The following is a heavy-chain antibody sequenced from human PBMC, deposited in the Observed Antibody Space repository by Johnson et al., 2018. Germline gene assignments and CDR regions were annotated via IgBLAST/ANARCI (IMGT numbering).Heavy chain of an antibody. Sequence: VQLVESGGGLVQPGGSLRLSCAASGFTFSRYAMHWVRQATGNGLEWVSGIGTAGDTYYPGSVKGRFTISRENANNSLYLQRNSLRAGDKAVYYCARWGSGSHIWSFGPWGRGTLVTVSS. J-gene: IGHJ2*01. CDR1: GFTFSRYA. V-gene: IGHV3-13*01. CDR2: IGTAGDT. D-gene: IGHD2-15*01. CDR3: ARWGSGSHIWSFGP.